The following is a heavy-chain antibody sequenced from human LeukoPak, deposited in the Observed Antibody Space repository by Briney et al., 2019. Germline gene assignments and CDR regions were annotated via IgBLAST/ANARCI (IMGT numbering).Heavy chain of an antibody. D-gene: IGHD3-22*01. CDR1: GFTVSSNY. J-gene: IGHJ4*02. CDR3: ARVAHYDSSGIGNC. CDR2: IYSGGST. Sequence: GGSLRLSCAASGFTVSSNYMSWVRQAPGKGLEWVSVIYSGGSTYYADSVKGRFTISRDNSKNTLYLQMNSLRAEDTAVYYCARVAHYDSSGIGNCWGQGTLVTVSS. V-gene: IGHV3-53*01.